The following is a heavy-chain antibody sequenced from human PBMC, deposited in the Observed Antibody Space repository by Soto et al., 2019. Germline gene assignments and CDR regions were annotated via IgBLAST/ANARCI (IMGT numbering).Heavy chain of an antibody. J-gene: IGHJ4*02. Sequence: GASVKVSCKASGYTFTSYYMHWVRQAPGQGLEWMGIINPSGGSTNYAQKFQGRVTMTMVTSTSTVYMELTSLRSEDTAVYYCARDDDSGGYFFDYWGQGTLVTVSS. CDR2: INPSGGST. D-gene: IGHD1-26*01. CDR3: ARDDDSGGYFFDY. V-gene: IGHV1-46*01. CDR1: GYTFTSYY.